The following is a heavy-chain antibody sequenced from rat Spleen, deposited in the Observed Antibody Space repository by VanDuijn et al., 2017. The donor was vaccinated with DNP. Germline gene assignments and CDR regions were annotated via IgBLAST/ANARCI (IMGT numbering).Heavy chain of an antibody. CDR2: INYDGTRT. D-gene: IGHD4-3*01. J-gene: IGHJ3*01. Sequence: EVQLVESGGDLVQPGRSLILSCAASGFTFSDYAMAWVRQAPKKGLEWVATINYDGTRTYYRDSVKGRFTISRDNAKSTLYLQMDSLRSEDTATYYCTTDNSGLNWFAYWGQGTLVTVST. V-gene: IGHV5S10*01. CDR3: TTDNSGLNWFAY. CDR1: GFTFSDYA.